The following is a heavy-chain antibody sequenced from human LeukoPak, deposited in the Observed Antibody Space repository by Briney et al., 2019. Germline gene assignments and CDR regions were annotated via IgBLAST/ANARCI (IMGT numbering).Heavy chain of an antibody. V-gene: IGHV4-31*03. CDR1: GGSISSGGYY. J-gene: IGHJ4*02. CDR2: VYYSGST. D-gene: IGHD5-18*01. CDR3: ARAVRYSYGAYYFDY. Sequence: PSETLSLTCTVSGGSISSGGYYWSWIRQHPGKGLEWIGYVYYSGSTYYNPSLKSRVTISVDTSKNQFSLKLSSVTAADTAVYYCARAVRYSYGAYYFDYWGQGTLVTVSS.